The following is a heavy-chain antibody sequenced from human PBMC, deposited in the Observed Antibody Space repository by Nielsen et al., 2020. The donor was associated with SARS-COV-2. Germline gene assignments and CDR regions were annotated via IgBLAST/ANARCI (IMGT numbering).Heavy chain of an antibody. D-gene: IGHD1-26*01. CDR2: ISSSSSTI. V-gene: IGHV3-48*01. J-gene: IGHJ4*02. CDR1: GFTFSSYS. CDR3: ARGDGAYDY. Sequence: GESLKISCAASGFTFSSYSMNWVRQAPGKGLEWVSYISSSSSTIYCADSVKGRFTISRDNAKNSLYLQMNSLRAEDTAVYYCARGDGAYDYWGQGTLVTVSS.